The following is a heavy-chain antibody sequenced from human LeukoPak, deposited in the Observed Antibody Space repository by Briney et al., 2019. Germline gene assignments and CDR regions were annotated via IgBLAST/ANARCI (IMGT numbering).Heavy chain of an antibody. D-gene: IGHD2-2*01. CDR1: GFTFSSYV. Sequence: GGSLRLSCVASGFTFSSYVMHWVRQAPGKGLEWVAIIWSDGSTKYYVDSVKGRFTISRDNSKSTLYLQMNSLRAEDTAVYYCARDAATSVGMPHYWGQGTVVTVSS. V-gene: IGHV3-33*01. J-gene: IGHJ4*02. CDR2: IWSDGSTK. CDR3: ARDAATSVGMPHY.